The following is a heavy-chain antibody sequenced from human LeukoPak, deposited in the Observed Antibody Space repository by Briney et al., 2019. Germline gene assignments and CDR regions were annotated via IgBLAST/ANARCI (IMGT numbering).Heavy chain of an antibody. CDR3: ARGQYYYDTSGYYADY. J-gene: IGHJ4*02. V-gene: IGHV3-30-3*01. Sequence: GGSLRLSCAGSGFTFSIYAMHWVRQAPGKGLEWLAVISYDGSNKYYADSVKGRFTISRDNSKNTLYLQMNSLRAEDTAVYYCARGQYYYDTSGYYADYWGQGTLVTVSS. CDR2: ISYDGSNK. CDR1: GFTFSIYA. D-gene: IGHD3-22*01.